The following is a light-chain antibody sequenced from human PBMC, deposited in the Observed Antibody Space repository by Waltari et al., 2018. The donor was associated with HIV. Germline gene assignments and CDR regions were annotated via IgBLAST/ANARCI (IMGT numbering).Light chain of an antibody. CDR1: SGHSSYA. CDR2: LNNDGSH. Sequence: QLVLTQSPSASASLGASVKLTCTLSSGHSSYAIAWHQQQPEKGPRYLMKLNNDGSHTKGDGIPNRFSGSSSGAVRYLTISSLQSEDEADYYCQTWGSGIQVFGSGTKVTVL. V-gene: IGLV4-69*01. J-gene: IGLJ1*01. CDR3: QTWGSGIQV.